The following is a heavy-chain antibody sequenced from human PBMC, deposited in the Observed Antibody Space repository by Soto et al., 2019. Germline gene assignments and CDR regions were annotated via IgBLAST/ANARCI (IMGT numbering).Heavy chain of an antibody. CDR2: MHYTGIT. CDR3: VKGARVYDS. D-gene: IGHD6-6*01. J-gene: IGHJ5*01. V-gene: IGHV4-59*01. CDR1: GDSISSYY. Sequence: AETLARTCTVSGDSISSYYWSWVRQPPGEVLGWIGYMHYTGITSYNPSLKSRVTISVDTSKNQFSLKLGSVTAADTAVYYWVKGARVYDSWGHGILDTVST.